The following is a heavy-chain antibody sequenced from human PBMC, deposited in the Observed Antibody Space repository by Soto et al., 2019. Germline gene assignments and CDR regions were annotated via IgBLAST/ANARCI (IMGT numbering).Heavy chain of an antibody. CDR2: ISAYNGNT. D-gene: IGHD3-3*01. J-gene: IGHJ6*02. CDR1: GYTFTSYG. CDR3: ARRFLEWLPNYGMDV. V-gene: IGHV1-18*01. Sequence: QVQLVQSGAEVKKPGASVKVSCKASGYTFTSYGISWVRQAHGQGLEWMGWISAYNGNTNYAQKLQGRVTMTTDTSTMTAYTELRSLRSDDTAVYYCARRFLEWLPNYGMDVWGQGTTVTVSS.